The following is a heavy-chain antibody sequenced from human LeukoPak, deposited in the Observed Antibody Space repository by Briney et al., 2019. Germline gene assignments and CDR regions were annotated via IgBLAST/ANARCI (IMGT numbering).Heavy chain of an antibody. D-gene: IGHD6-19*01. CDR1: GYTFTSYG. CDR2: ISVYNGNT. Sequence: ASVKVSCKASGYTFTSYGISWVRQAPGQGLEWMGWISVYNGNTNYAQRLQGRVTMTTDTSTSTAYMELRSLRSDDTAVYYCARGGGGWSYYYYGMDVWGQGTTVTVSS. CDR3: ARGGGGWSYYYYGMDV. V-gene: IGHV1-18*01. J-gene: IGHJ6*02.